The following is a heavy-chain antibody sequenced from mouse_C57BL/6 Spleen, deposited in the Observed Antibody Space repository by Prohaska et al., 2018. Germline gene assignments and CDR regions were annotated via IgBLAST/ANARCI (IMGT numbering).Heavy chain of an antibody. J-gene: IGHJ2*01. CDR2: ISSGVSYT. V-gene: IGHV5-6*01. Sequence: EVQLVESGGDLVKPGGSLKLSCAASGFTFSSYGMSWVRQTPDKRLEWVSTISSGVSYTYYPDSVNGRFTISRDNAKNTLYLQMSSLKSENTAMYYCARHYYGSSYYIDCWSRGTTVTVSS. CDR1: GFTFSSYG. D-gene: IGHD1-1*01. CDR3: ARHYYGSSYYIDC.